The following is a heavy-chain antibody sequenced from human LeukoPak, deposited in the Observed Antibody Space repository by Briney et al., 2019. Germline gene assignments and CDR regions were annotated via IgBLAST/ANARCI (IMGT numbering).Heavy chain of an antibody. D-gene: IGHD6-13*01. CDR3: ARASLASAGTRF. J-gene: IGHJ1*01. CDR2: INARNGDT. V-gene: IGHV1-2*02. CDR1: GFTFTTSA. Sequence: ASVKVSCKASGFTFTTSAMQWVRQAPGRGLEWVGWINARNGDTNYAQKFQGRVILTRDTSITTSYMEVISLTSDDTAVYYCARASLASAGTRFWGQGTLVIVSS.